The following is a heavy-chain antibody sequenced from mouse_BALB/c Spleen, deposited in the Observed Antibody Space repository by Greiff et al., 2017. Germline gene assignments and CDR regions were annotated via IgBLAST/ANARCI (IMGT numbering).Heavy chain of an antibody. Sequence: ESGPGILQPSQTLSLTCSFSGFSLSTSGMGVSWIRQPSGKGLEWLAHIYWGDDKRYNPSLKMRRTITKDTSSNQVFLKITSVDTADTATYYCARRAYRYDGDYYAMDYWGQGTSVTVSS. CDR2: IYWGDDK. V-gene: IGHV8-12*01. J-gene: IGHJ4*01. CDR3: ARRAYRYDGDYYAMDY. CDR1: GFSLSTSGMG. D-gene: IGHD2-14*01.